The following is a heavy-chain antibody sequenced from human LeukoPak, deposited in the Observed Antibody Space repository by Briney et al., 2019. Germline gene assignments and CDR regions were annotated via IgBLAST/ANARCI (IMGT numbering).Heavy chain of an antibody. Sequence: GGSLRLSCAASGFTVNTNYISWVRQAPGKGLEWVSVIYSGGATYYADSAKGRFTISRDNSKSTLSLQMNSLRAEDTAVYYCARGGSGYYYFDYWGQGTLVTVSS. CDR2: IYSGGAT. D-gene: IGHD3-22*01. CDR3: ARGGSGYYYFDY. J-gene: IGHJ4*02. CDR1: GFTVNTNY. V-gene: IGHV3-66*02.